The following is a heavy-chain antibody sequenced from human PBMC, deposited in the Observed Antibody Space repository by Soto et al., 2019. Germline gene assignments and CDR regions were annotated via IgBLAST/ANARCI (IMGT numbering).Heavy chain of an antibody. CDR2: ISYDGSNK. V-gene: IGHV3-30*18. J-gene: IGHJ3*02. CDR1: GFTFSTYG. D-gene: IGHD2-21*02. CDR3: AKDFVVVTAIGAFDI. Sequence: QVQLVESGGGMVQPGRSLRLSCAASGFTFSTYGMHWVRQAPGKGLEWVAVISYDGSNKYYADSVKGRFTISRDNSKNTLYLQMNSLRAEDTAVYYCAKDFVVVTAIGAFDIWGQGTLVTVSS.